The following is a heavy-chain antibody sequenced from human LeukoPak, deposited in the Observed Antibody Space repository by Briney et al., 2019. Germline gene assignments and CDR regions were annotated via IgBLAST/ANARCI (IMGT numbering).Heavy chain of an antibody. CDR3: AKVVVVVAAARSYAFDI. D-gene: IGHD2-15*01. V-gene: IGHV4-4*02. CDR2: IYHSGST. Sequence: PSETLSLTCAVSGGSISSSNWWSWVRQPPGKGLEWNGEIYHSGSTNYNLSLKRRVTISVDKSKNQFSLKLSSVTDADTAVYYFAKVVVVVAAARSYAFDIWGQGTMVTVSS. CDR1: GGSISSSNW. J-gene: IGHJ3*02.